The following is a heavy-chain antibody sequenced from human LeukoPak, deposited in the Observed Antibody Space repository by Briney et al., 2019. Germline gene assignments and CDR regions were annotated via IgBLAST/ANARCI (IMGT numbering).Heavy chain of an antibody. V-gene: IGHV3-53*01. CDR3: ARGHGGVDY. Sequence: GGSPRLSCAASGFTVSTNYMSWVRQAPGKGLEWVSIIYSSGSTYYADSVKGRFTISRDNAKNSLYLQMNSLRAEDTAVYYCARGHGGVDYWGQGTLVTVSS. CDR2: IYSSGST. J-gene: IGHJ4*02. CDR1: GFTVSTNY.